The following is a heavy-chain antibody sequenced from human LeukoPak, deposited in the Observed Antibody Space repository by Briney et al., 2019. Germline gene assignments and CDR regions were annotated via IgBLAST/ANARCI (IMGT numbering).Heavy chain of an antibody. J-gene: IGHJ4*02. CDR1: GGSISSSGYY. V-gene: IGHV4-39*07. Sequence: SETLSLTCTVSGGSISSSGYYWGWIRQPPGKGLEWIGSIYYGGSTYYNPSLKSRVTISVDTSKNQFSLKLSSVTAADTALYYCARVYVNSGSYYRPLHYFDFWGQGTLVTVSS. D-gene: IGHD3-10*01. CDR3: ARVYVNSGSYYRPLHYFDF. CDR2: IYYGGST.